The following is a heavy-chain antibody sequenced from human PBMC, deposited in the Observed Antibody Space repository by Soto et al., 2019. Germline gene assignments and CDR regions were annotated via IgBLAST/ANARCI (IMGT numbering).Heavy chain of an antibody. CDR2: IYYSGST. CDR3: VRDRGSSWMYKWFDP. J-gene: IGHJ5*02. V-gene: IGHV4-30-4*01. D-gene: IGHD2-2*01. Sequence: PSETLSLTCPVSGDSVSSADYYWGWIRQPPGEGLEWIGHIYYSGSTYYTPSLRGRVSISVDTSKNQFSLNLNSVTAADTAVYYCVRDRGSSWMYKWFDPWGQGTQVTVSS. CDR1: GDSVSSADYY.